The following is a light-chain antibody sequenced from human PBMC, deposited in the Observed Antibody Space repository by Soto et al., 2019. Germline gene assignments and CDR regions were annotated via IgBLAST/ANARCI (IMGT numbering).Light chain of an antibody. CDR1: QDINNY. CDR2: AAS. CDR3: QQGSSFPYT. V-gene: IGKV1-12*01. J-gene: IGKJ2*01. Sequence: IQMTQSPSSASASVGDRVTITCRASQDINNYLAWYQQKPGAAPDLLIFAASSLQSGVPSRFSGSGSGTDFTLTISSLQPEDFATYYCQQGSSFPYTFGQGTKVDIK.